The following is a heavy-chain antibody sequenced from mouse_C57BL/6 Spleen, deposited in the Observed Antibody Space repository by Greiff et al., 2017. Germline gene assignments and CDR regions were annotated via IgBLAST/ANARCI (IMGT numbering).Heavy chain of an antibody. V-gene: IGHV1-54*01. J-gene: IGHJ2*01. D-gene: IGHD2-4*01. CDR3: ARKGDYDRWVDY. CDR1: GYAFTHYL. CDR2: INPGGGGT. Sequence: QVQLKESGAELVRPGTSVKVSCKASGYAFTHYLIEWVKQRPGQGLEWIGVINPGGGGTNYNEKFKGKATLTADQSSSTAYMQLSSLTSEDSAVYFCARKGDYDRWVDYWGQGTTLTVSS.